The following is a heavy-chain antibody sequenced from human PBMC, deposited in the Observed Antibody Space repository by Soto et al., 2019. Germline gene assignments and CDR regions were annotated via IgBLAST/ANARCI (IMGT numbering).Heavy chain of an antibody. J-gene: IGHJ4*02. D-gene: IGHD3-9*01. V-gene: IGHV3-48*03. CDR1: GFTFSSYE. CDR2: ISSSGSTI. CDR3: ARVVRTIIDY. Sequence: GGSLRLSCAASGFTFSSYEMDWVRQAPGKGLEWVSYISSSGSTIYYADSVKGRFTISRDNAKNSLYLQMNSLRAEDTAVYYCARVVRTIIDYWGQGTLVTVSS.